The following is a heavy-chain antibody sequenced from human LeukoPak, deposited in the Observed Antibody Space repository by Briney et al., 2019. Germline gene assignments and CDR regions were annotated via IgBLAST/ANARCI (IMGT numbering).Heavy chain of an antibody. CDR2: IIPIFGTA. CDR1: GGTFSSYA. D-gene: IGHD6-13*01. V-gene: IGHV1-69*01. Sequence: SVKVSCKASGGTFSSYAISWVRQAPGQVLEWMGGIIPIFGTANYAQNFQDRVTITADEATSTAYMELSSLRSEDTAVYYCARGSVIAATGNYFDYWGQGTLVTVSS. CDR3: ARGSVIAATGNYFDY. J-gene: IGHJ4*02.